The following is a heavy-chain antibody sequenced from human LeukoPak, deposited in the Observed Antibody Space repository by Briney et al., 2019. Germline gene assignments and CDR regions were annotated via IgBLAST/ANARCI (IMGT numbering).Heavy chain of an antibody. J-gene: IGHJ4*02. CDR2: ITSDGSST. V-gene: IGHV3-74*01. Sequence: GGSLRLSCAASGFTFSSYWMHWVRQDPGKGLVWVSRITSDGSSTSHADSVKGRFTTSRDNAKNTLYLQMNSLRAEDTAVYYCAKDMTGPVDYWGQGTLVTVSS. CDR1: GFTFSSYW. D-gene: IGHD3-9*01. CDR3: AKDMTGPVDY.